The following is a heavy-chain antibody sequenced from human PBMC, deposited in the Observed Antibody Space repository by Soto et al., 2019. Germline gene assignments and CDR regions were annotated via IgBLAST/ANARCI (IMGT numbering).Heavy chain of an antibody. Sequence: EVHLVESGGGLVQPGGSLSLSCAASGFTFSNYWMTWVRQAPGKGLEWVANIKQDGGAKYYVDSVKGRFTISRDNAKNSLYLQMSSLRAEDTAVYYCAKAIYGGNSDFGYWGQGTLVTVSS. J-gene: IGHJ4*02. CDR1: GFTFSNYW. CDR2: IKQDGGAK. D-gene: IGHD4-17*01. CDR3: AKAIYGGNSDFGY. V-gene: IGHV3-7*05.